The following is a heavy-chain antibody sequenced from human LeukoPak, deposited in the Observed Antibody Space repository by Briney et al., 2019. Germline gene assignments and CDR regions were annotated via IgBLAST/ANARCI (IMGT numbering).Heavy chain of an antibody. CDR3: AKDIAGNPPYYFDY. CDR1: GLTFSSYA. D-gene: IGHD1-14*01. J-gene: IGHJ4*02. CDR2: ISGSGGST. V-gene: IGHV3-23*01. Sequence: PGGSLRLSCAASGLTFSSYAMSWVRQAPGKGLEWGSAISGSGGSTYYADSVKGRFTISRDNSKNTLYLQMNSLRAEDTAVYYCAKDIAGNPPYYFDYWGQGTLVTVSS.